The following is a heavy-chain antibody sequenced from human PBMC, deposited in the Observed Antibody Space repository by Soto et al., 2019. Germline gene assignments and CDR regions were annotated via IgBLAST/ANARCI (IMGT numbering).Heavy chain of an antibody. D-gene: IGHD2-15*01. CDR1: GFTFSSYA. CDR3: ASSGGSYYGMDV. V-gene: IGHV3-30-3*01. J-gene: IGHJ6*02. Sequence: PGGSLRLSCAASGFTFSSYAMHWVRQAPGKGLEWVAVISYDGSNKYYADSVKGRFTISRDNSKNTLYLQMNSLRAEDTAVYYYASSGGSYYGMDVWGQGTTVTVSS. CDR2: ISYDGSNK.